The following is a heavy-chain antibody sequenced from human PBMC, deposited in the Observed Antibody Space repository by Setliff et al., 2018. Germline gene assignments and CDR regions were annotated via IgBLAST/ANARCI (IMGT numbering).Heavy chain of an antibody. CDR2: INTITGNP. D-gene: IGHD2-2*01. CDR3: ARDLGYCSRTSCHGDWFDP. V-gene: IGHV7-4-1*02. CDR1: GYTFSSYG. Sequence: ASVKVSCKASGYTFSSYGVHWVRQAPGQGLEWMGRINTITGNPTYAQGFTGRFVFSLDTSVSTAYLQISSLKPEDTAVYYCARDLGYCSRTSCHGDWFDPWGQGTLVTVSS. J-gene: IGHJ5*02.